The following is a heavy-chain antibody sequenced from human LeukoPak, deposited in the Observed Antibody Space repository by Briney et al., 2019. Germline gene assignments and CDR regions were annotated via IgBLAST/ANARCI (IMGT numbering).Heavy chain of an antibody. V-gene: IGHV4-59*01. CDR1: GDSISSYY. J-gene: IGHJ5*02. CDR2: ISHTGNT. Sequence: SETLPLTCTVSGDSISSYYWSWTRQPPGKGLEWIGYISHTGNTNYNPSLTGRLTISLDTSKNQVSLKVTSVTAADTAVYYCARSEAIYSSSVSRFDPWGQGTLVTVSS. D-gene: IGHD6-13*01. CDR3: ARSEAIYSSSVSRFDP.